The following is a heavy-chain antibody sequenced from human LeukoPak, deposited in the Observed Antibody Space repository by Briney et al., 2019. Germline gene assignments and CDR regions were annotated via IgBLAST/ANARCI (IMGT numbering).Heavy chain of an antibody. V-gene: IGHV1-2*02. CDR1: GYTFTGYY. J-gene: IGHJ4*02. Sequence: ASVKVSCKASGYTFTGYYMHWVRQAPGQGLELMGWINPNSGGTTYAQKFQGRVTMTRDTSISTAYMELSRLRSDDTDVYYCARGRTYYDSSGPVDYWGQGTLVTVSS. CDR2: INPNSGGT. CDR3: ARGRTYYDSSGPVDY. D-gene: IGHD3-22*01.